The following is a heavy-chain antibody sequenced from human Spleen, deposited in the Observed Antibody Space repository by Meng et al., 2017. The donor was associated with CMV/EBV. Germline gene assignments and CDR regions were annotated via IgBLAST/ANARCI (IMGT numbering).Heavy chain of an antibody. CDR1: GLIFRRYA. CDR2: ISSNGGGT. CDR3: SRVAETSCYTGYYYYYGMDV. J-gene: IGHJ6*02. V-gene: IGHV3-64*02. D-gene: IGHD2-2*02. Sequence: GESLKISCGVSGLIFRRYALYWVRQAPVKGLEYVSSISSNGGGTYCGDSVKGRFTISRDDSKSITYLQMKSLKTEDTAVYYCSRVAETSCYTGYYYYYGMDVWGQGTTVTVSS.